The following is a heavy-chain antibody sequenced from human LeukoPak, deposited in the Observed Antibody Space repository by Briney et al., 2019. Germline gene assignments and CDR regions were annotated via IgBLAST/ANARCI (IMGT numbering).Heavy chain of an antibody. D-gene: IGHD3-10*01. CDR1: GGSFSGYY. J-gene: IGHJ4*02. CDR3: ARGGELIWFGELRRGGFDY. CDR2: INHSGST. Sequence: SETLSLTCAVYGGSFSGYYWSWIRQPPGKGLEWIGEINHSGSTNYNPSLKSRVTISVDTSKNQFSLKLSSVTAADTAVYYCARGGELIWFGELRRGGFDYWGQGTLVTVSS. V-gene: IGHV4-34*01.